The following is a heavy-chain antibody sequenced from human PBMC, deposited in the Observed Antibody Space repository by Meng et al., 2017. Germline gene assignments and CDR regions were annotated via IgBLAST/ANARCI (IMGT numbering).Heavy chain of an antibody. CDR1: GFTFSSYS. Sequence: GQLVESGGGLVKPGGSLGLSCSASGFTFSSYSMNWVRQAPGKGLEWVSSISSSSSYIYYADSVKGRFTISRDNAKNSLYLQMNSLRAEDTAVYYCARVGDTAYAFDYWGQGTLVTVSS. V-gene: IGHV3-21*01. CDR2: ISSSSSYI. D-gene: IGHD5-18*01. J-gene: IGHJ4*02. CDR3: ARVGDTAYAFDY.